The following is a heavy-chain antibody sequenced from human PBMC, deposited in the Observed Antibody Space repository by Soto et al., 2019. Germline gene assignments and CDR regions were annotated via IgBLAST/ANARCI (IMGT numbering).Heavy chain of an antibody. CDR3: ARDPPYDTSGYRRNY. D-gene: IGHD3-22*01. Sequence: PGGSLRLSCAASGFTSSSYWMSWVRQAPGKGLEWVANIKQDGSEKYYVDSVKGRLTISRDNAKNSLFLQMNSLRAEDTAVYYCARDPPYDTSGYRRNYWGQGTLVTVSS. CDR2: IKQDGSEK. J-gene: IGHJ4*02. CDR1: GFTSSSYW. V-gene: IGHV3-7*05.